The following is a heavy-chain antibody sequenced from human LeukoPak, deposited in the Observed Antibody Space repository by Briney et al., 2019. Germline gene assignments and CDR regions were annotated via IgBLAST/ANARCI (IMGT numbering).Heavy chain of an antibody. CDR2: ISGSGGST. D-gene: IGHD1-26*01. V-gene: IGHV3-23*01. CDR3: ANAFLSRKWELLPRGGY. Sequence: GGSLRLSCAVSGFTFSSYAMSWVRQAPGKGLEWVSAISGSGGSTYYATSVKGRFTTSKANSKNTLCLQMNSLRAEDTAVYYCANAFLSRKWELLPRGGYWGKGTLVTVSS. J-gene: IGHJ4*02. CDR1: GFTFSSYA.